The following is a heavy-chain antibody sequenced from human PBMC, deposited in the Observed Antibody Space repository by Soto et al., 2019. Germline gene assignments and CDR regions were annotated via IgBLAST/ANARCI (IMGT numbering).Heavy chain of an antibody. J-gene: IGHJ1*01. CDR3: ARGGEWDLRGY. CDR1: GYIFSHYY. Sequence: GASVKVSCKASGYIFSHYYIHWARQAPGQGLEWMGWIDPNSAGKTYAQNFQGRVAMTRDTSISTAYMELSGLRSDDTAVYYCARGGEWDLRGYWGQGTLVTVSS. CDR2: IDPNSAGK. V-gene: IGHV1-2*02. D-gene: IGHD1-26*01.